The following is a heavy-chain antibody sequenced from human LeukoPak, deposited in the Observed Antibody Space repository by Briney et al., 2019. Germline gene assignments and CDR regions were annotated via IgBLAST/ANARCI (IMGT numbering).Heavy chain of an antibody. V-gene: IGHV3-48*04. CDR3: ARESSSSFLAY. CDR1: GFTFSSYS. Sequence: PGGSLRLSCAASGFTFSSYSMNWVRQAPGKGLEWVSSISSSGSTIYYADSVKGRFTISRDNAKNSLYLQMNSLRAEDTAVYYCARESSSSFLAYWGQGTLVTVSS. CDR2: ISSSGSTI. D-gene: IGHD6-13*01. J-gene: IGHJ4*02.